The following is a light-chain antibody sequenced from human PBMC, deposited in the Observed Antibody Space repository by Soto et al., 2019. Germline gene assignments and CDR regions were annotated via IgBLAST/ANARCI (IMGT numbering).Light chain of an antibody. V-gene: IGLV2-14*01. Sequence: QSALTQPASVSGSPGQSITISCSGTSSDVGFYNYVSWYQQHPGKAPKLMIYDVTNRPSGVSNRFSGSKSGNTASLTISGLQAEDKADYFCSSNTRSSTLIFGTGTKVTVL. CDR3: SSNTRSSTLI. CDR2: DVT. CDR1: SSDVGFYNY. J-gene: IGLJ1*01.